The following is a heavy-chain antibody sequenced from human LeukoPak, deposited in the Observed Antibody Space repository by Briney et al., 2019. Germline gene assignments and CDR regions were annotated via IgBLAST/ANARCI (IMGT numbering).Heavy chain of an antibody. CDR2: IYTSGST. D-gene: IGHD6-19*01. J-gene: IGHJ2*01. Sequence: SETLSLTCTVSGGSISSGSYYWSWIRQPAGKGLEWIGRIYTSGSTNYNPSLKSRVTISVDTSKNQFSLKLSSVTAADTAVYYCAREIRYSSGSVWYFDLWGRGTLVTVSS. V-gene: IGHV4-61*02. CDR3: AREIRYSSGSVWYFDL. CDR1: GGSISSGSYY.